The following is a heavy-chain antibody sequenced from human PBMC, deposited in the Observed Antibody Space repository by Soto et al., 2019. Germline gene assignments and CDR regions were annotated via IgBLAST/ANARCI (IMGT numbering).Heavy chain of an antibody. CDR2: VHYSGST. CDR3: AIFSGATYGDYGGGINL. J-gene: IGHJ4*02. Sequence: PSETLSLTCTGSGGTISISSYYLSWIRQPPGKGLECIGSVHYSGSTDYNPSLKSRVTISVDTSKNQFSLKLTSVTAADTAVYFCAIFSGATYGDYGGGINLWGQGTTVTVSS. V-gene: IGHV4-39*01. D-gene: IGHD4-17*01. CDR1: GGTISISSYY.